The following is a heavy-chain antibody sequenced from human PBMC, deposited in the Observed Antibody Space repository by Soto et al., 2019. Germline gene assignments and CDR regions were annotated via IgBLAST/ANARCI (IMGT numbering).Heavy chain of an antibody. J-gene: IGHJ5*02. D-gene: IGHD3-10*01. CDR3: ATVYYYGSGGFDP. V-gene: IGHV1-18*01. CDR2: ISAYNGNT. CDR1: GYTFTSYG. Sequence: ASVKVSCKASGYTFTSYGISWVRQAPGKGLEWMGWISAYNGNTNYAQKLQGRVTMTTDTSTSTAYMELSSLRSDDTAVYYCATVYYYGSGGFDPWGQGTLVTVSS.